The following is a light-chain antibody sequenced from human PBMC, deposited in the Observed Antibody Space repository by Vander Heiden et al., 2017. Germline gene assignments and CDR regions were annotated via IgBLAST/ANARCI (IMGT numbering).Light chain of an antibody. J-gene: IGLJ2*01. CDR3: SSYTTSDAFVL. Sequence: QSALTQPASVSGSPGQSITISCTGTSSDVGGYKYVSWYQQPPGKAPKLVMYEVSYRPAGVSNRFSGSKSGNTASLTISGLQPEDEADYYCSSYTTSDAFVLFGGGTKLTVL. V-gene: IGLV2-14*01. CDR2: EVS. CDR1: SSDVGGYKY.